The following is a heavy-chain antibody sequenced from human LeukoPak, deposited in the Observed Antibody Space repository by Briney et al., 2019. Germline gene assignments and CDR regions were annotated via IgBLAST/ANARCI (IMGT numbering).Heavy chain of an antibody. J-gene: IGHJ5*02. D-gene: IGHD5-12*01. CDR3: AAKGNGYTGTYVFAH. V-gene: IGHV3-23*01. Sequence: GGSLRLSCAASGFILSTYAMSWVRQAPGKGLEWVSGISGGGGGTYFADSVKGRFTISRDTSENTLSLQMNSLRAEDSAVYYCAAKGNGYTGTYVFAHWGRGTLVTASS. CDR2: ISGGGGGT. CDR1: GFILSTYA.